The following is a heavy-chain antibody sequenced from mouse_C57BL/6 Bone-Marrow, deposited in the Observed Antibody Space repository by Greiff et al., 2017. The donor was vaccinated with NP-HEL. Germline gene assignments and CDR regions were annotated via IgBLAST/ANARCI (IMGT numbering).Heavy chain of an antibody. Sequence: VQLQQSGPELVKPGASVKISCKASGYSFTDYNMNWVKQSNGKSLEWIGVINPNYGTTSYNQKFKGKATLTVDQSSSTAYMQINSLTSEDSAVYYCARSRYGQKSNLLLLSWGQGTTLTVSS. D-gene: IGHD1-1*01. CDR3: ARSRYGQKSNLLLLS. CDR1: GYSFTDYN. J-gene: IGHJ2*01. CDR2: INPNYGTT. V-gene: IGHV1-39*01.